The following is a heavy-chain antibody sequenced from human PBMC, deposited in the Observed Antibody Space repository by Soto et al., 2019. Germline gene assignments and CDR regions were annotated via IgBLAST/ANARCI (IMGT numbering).Heavy chain of an antibody. CDR2: ISGSGGST. D-gene: IGHD3-10*01. Sequence: LRLSCAASGFTFSSYAMSWVRQAPGKGLEWVSAISGSGGSTYYADSVKGWFTISRDNSKNTLYLQMNSLRAEDTAVYYCAKGGWFGELLPFDYWGQGTLVTVSS. CDR3: AKGGWFGELLPFDY. CDR1: GFTFSSYA. J-gene: IGHJ4*02. V-gene: IGHV3-23*01.